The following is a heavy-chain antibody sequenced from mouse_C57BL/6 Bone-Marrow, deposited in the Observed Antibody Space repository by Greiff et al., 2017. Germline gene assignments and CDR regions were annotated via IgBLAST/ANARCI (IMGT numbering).Heavy chain of an antibody. CDR3: ARGYGYYGVFYYAMDY. CDR2: FYPRSGNT. CDR1: GYTFTSYG. Sequence: QVQLQQSGAELARPGASVKLSCKASGYTFTSYGISWVKQRTGQGLEWIGEFYPRSGNTYYNEKFKGKATLTADKSSSTAYMEVRSLTSEDSAVYFCARGYGYYGVFYYAMDYWGQGTSVTVSS. V-gene: IGHV1-81*01. D-gene: IGHD2-3*01. J-gene: IGHJ4*01.